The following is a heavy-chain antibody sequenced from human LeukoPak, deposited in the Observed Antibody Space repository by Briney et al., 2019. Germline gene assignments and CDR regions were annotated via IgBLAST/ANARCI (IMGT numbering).Heavy chain of an antibody. CDR1: GYSFTSDW. V-gene: IGHV5-51*01. D-gene: IGHD4-17*01. CDR2: IYPGDSDT. J-gene: IGHJ4*02. CDR3: ARGDYGTY. Sequence: GESLKISCKGSGYSFTSDWIGWVRQMPGKGLEWMGIIYPGDSDTKYSPSFQGQVTISVDKSIGTAYLQWNSLKASDTAMYYCARGDYGTYWGQGTLVTVSS.